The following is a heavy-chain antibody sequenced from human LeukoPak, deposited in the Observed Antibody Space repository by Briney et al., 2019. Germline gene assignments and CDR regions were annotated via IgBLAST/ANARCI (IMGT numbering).Heavy chain of an antibody. V-gene: IGHV3-74*01. CDR1: GFTFSNYW. CDR3: SRTLFGVVNY. CDR2: INSDGSIT. Sequence: GGSLRLSCVASGFTFSNYWVHWVRQAPGKGLVWVSRINSDGSITNYADSVKGRFTISRDSAKNTLYLQMTSLRAEDTAVYYCSRTLFGVVNYWGQGTLVIVSS. J-gene: IGHJ4*02. D-gene: IGHD3-3*01.